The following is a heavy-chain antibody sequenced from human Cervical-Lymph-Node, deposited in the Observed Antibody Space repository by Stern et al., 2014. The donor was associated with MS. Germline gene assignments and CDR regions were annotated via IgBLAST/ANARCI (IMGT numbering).Heavy chain of an antibody. CDR2: IFPGGSDI. CDR1: GYTFTSYW. CDR3: ARQRYFDY. Sequence: QLVQSGPEVKRPGESLKISCQASGYTFTSYWIGWVRQMPGKGLEWIAIIFPGGSDIRYSPSFQGPVPISADKSSSTAYLQWNNLKASDTAIYYCARQRYFDYWGQGTLVTVSS. J-gene: IGHJ4*02. V-gene: IGHV5-51*01.